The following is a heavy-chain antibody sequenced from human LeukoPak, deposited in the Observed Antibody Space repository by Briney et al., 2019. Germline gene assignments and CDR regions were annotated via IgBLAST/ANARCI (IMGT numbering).Heavy chain of an antibody. D-gene: IGHD1-26*01. CDR3: AREGGSYNYYYMDV. J-gene: IGHJ6*03. V-gene: IGHV4-30-4*08. CDR2: IYYSGST. Sequence: SQTLSLTCTVSGGSISSGDYYWSWIRQPPGKGLEWIGYIYYSGSTYYNPSLKSRVAISVDTSKNQFSLKLSSVTAADTAVYYCAREGGSYNYYYMDVWGKGTTVTVSS. CDR1: GGSISSGDYY.